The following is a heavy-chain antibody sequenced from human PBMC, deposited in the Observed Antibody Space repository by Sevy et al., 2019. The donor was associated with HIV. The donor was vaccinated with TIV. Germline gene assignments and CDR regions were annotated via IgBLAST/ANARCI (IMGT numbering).Heavy chain of an antibody. D-gene: IGHD3-10*01. J-gene: IGHJ6*02. V-gene: IGHV3-21*01. CDR3: AGTYYYGSGSSYGMDV. CDR1: GFTFSSYI. Sequence: GGSLRLSCAASGFTFSSYIMNWLRQAPGKGLEWVSSISTGSSYIYYADSVRGRFTISRDNAKNSLYLQMNTLRAEDTAVYYCAGTYYYGSGSSYGMDVWGQGTTVTVSS. CDR2: ISTGSSYI.